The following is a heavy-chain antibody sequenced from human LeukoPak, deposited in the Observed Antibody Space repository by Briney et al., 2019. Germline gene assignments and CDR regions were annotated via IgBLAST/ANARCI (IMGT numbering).Heavy chain of an antibody. CDR2: ITTSDGNT. V-gene: IGHV3-23*01. CDR1: GFTFGDYA. Sequence: GGSLRLSCTASGFTFGDYAMSWFRQAPGKGLEWFSTITTSDGNTYYADSVKGRFTVSRDNSKNTLFLQMNSLRAEDTAVYYCAKDGGLWVSAHWGDSWGRGTLVTVSS. J-gene: IGHJ4*02. CDR3: AKDGGLWVSAHWGDS. D-gene: IGHD7-27*01.